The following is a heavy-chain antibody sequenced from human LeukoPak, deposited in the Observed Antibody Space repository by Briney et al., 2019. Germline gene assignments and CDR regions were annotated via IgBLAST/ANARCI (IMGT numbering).Heavy chain of an antibody. J-gene: IGHJ4*02. V-gene: IGHV3-53*01. Sequence: GGSLRLSCAASGFTVSSNYMSWVRQAPGKGLEWVSVIYSGGSTYYADSVKGRFTISRDNSKNTLYLQMNSLRAEDTAVYYCARDTYYYDSSGYWSFDYWGQGTLVTVSS. CDR2: IYSGGST. CDR1: GFTVSSNY. D-gene: IGHD3-22*01. CDR3: ARDTYYYDSSGYWSFDY.